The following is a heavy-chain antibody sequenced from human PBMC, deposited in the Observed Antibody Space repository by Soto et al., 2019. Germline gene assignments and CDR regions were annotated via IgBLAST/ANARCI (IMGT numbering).Heavy chain of an antibody. CDR2: ISSSGSSI. Sequence: QVQLVESGGGLVKPGGSLRLSCAASGLTFRDCYMNWIRQAPGKGLEWVSYISSSGSSINYADSVKGRFTISRDNAKSALYLQMNSLSAEATAMYYCARLRVGEGGYAMDGWGQGTTVTVSS. D-gene: IGHD3-10*01. J-gene: IGHJ6*02. V-gene: IGHV3-11*01. CDR3: ARLRVGEGGYAMDG. CDR1: GLTFRDCY.